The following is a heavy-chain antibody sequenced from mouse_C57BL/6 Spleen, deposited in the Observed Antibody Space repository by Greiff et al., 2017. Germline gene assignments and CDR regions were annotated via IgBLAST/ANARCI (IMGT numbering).Heavy chain of an antibody. CDR3: ARSSLITTVYFDV. Sequence: VQLQQSGPELVKPGASVKISCKASGYTFTDYYMNWVKQSHGKSLEWIGDINPNNGGTSYNQKFKGKATLTVDKSSSTAYMELRSLTSEDSAVYYCARSSLITTVYFDVWGTGTTVTVSS. D-gene: IGHD1-1*01. V-gene: IGHV1-26*01. J-gene: IGHJ1*03. CDR1: GYTFTDYY. CDR2: INPNNGGT.